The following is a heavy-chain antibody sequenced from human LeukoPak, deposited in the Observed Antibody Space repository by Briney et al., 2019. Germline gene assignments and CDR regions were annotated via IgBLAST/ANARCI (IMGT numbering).Heavy chain of an antibody. V-gene: IGHV4-34*01. CDR2: INHSGST. CDR1: GGSFSGYY. D-gene: IGHD6-13*01. Sequence: SSETLSLTCAVYGGSFSGYYWSWIRQPPGKGLEWIGEINHSGSTNYNPSLKSRVTISVDTSKNQFSLKLSSVTAADTAVYYCARDSSSYNWFDPWGQGTLVTVSS. CDR3: ARDSSSYNWFDP. J-gene: IGHJ5*02.